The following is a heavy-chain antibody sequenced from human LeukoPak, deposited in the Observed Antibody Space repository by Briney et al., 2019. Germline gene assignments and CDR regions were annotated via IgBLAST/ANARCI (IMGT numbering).Heavy chain of an antibody. J-gene: IGHJ5*02. Sequence: PSEALSLTCTVSGGSISSYYWSWIRQPPGKGLEWIGYIYYSGSTNYNPSLKSRVTISVDTSKNQFSLKLSSVSAADTAVYYCARLHRSTSRTFDPWGQGTLVTVSS. CDR1: GGSISSYY. CDR3: ARLHRSTSRTFDP. D-gene: IGHD2-2*01. CDR2: IYYSGST. V-gene: IGHV4-59*08.